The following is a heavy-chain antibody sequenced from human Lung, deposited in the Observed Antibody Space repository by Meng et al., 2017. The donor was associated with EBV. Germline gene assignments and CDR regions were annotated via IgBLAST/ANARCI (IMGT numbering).Heavy chain of an antibody. CDR2: IWYDGSNK. CDR3: ARDALHLGELSLGY. V-gene: IGHV3-33*01. J-gene: IGHJ4*02. CDR1: GFSFSSNG. D-gene: IGHD3-16*02. Sequence: QVQLVESXXXXXQXXRXXRLSCAADGFSFSSNGMHWVRQAPGKGLEWVAVIWYDGSNKYYADSVKGRFTISRDNSKNTLYLQMNSLRAEDTAVYYCARDALHLGELSLGYWGQGTLVTVSS.